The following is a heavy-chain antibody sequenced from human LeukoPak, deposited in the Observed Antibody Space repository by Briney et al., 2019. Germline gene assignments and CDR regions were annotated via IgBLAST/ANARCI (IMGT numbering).Heavy chain of an antibody. CDR1: GVTLSNAW. V-gene: IGHV3-15*01. D-gene: IGHD6-13*01. Sequence: RGSLRLSCAASGVTLSNAWMSWVRQAPGKGLEWVSRIKSKTDGGTTNYAAPVKGRFTISRDDSKNTLYLQMNSLKTDDTAVYYCTTSSWTSGWGQGTLVTVSS. CDR2: IKSKTDGGTT. J-gene: IGHJ4*02. CDR3: TTSSWTSG.